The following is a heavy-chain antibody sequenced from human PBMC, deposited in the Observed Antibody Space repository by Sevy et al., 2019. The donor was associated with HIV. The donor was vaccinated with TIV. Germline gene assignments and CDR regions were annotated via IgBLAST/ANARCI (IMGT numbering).Heavy chain of an antibody. D-gene: IGHD3-22*01. V-gene: IGHV1-18*01. CDR3: ARDTPYYYDSSGYPTKDDAFDI. CDR1: GYTFTSYG. CDR2: ISAYNGNT. Sequence: ASVKVSCKASGYTFTSYGISWVRQAPGQGLEWMGWISAYNGNTNYAQQLQGRVTMTTDTSTSTAYMELRSLRSDDTAVYYGARDTPYYYDSSGYPTKDDAFDIWGQGTMVTVSS. J-gene: IGHJ3*02.